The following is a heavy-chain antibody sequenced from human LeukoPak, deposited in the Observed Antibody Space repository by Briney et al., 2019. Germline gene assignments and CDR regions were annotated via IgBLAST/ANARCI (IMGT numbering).Heavy chain of an antibody. D-gene: IGHD1-26*01. CDR3: ARGSVGATHMFT. Sequence: PGGSLRLSCAASGFTFSSYWMHWVRQGPGKGLVCVSRINSDGSTTTYADSVKGRFTISRDNAKNTLYLQMNSLRAEDTAVYYCARGSVGATHMFTWGQGTLVTVSS. J-gene: IGHJ4*02. V-gene: IGHV3-74*01. CDR2: INSDGSTT. CDR1: GFTFSSYW.